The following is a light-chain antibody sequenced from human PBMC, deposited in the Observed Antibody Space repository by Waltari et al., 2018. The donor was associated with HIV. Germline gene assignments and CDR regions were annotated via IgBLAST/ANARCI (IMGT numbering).Light chain of an antibody. Sequence: DIVMTQSPDSLDVSLGARATINCKSSHSVLYTSNSNNYLAWYQQKPGQPPKLLIYWASTRESGVPDRFSGSGSGTEFTLTISSLQAEDVAVYYCQQYYSTPITFGQGTRLEIK. V-gene: IGKV4-1*01. J-gene: IGKJ5*01. CDR3: QQYYSTPIT. CDR2: WAS. CDR1: HSVLYTSNSNNY.